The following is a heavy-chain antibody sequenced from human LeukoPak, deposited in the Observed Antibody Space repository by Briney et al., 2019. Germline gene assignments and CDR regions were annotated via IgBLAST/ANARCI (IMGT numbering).Heavy chain of an antibody. CDR3: ARDPAYFHGMDV. CDR2: TTYKTQWFN. CDR1: GDSVFSQRAA. J-gene: IGHJ6*02. Sequence: QTLPLTCAISGDSVFSQRAAWSWLGQSPSRGLEWLGRTTYKTQWFNEYAVSVKSRTTINPATSKNQVSLQLNSVTPEDTAVYYCARDPAYFHGMDVWGQGTTVTVSS. V-gene: IGHV6-1*01.